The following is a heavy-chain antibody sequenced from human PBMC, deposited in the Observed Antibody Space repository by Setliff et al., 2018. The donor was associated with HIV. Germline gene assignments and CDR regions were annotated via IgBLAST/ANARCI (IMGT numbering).Heavy chain of an antibody. CDR2: MSSSGGNI. D-gene: IGHD7-27*01. Sequence: HPGGSLRLSCAASGFTCAGYAMSWVRQAPGKGLEWVSVMSSSGGNIFYADSVKGRFTISRDNSKNTLYLQLDSLRPEDTAVYYCARGPGVTRNYYYYMDVWGRGTTVTVSS. J-gene: IGHJ6*03. V-gene: IGHV3-23*01. CDR3: ARGPGVTRNYYYYMDV. CDR1: GFTCAGYA.